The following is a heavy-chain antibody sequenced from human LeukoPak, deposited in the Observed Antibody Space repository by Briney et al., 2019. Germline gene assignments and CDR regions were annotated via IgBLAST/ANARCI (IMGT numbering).Heavy chain of an antibody. CDR3: ARGTSRDFPSSRGMDV. CDR1: GGSFSGFY. D-gene: IGHD3-3*01. Sequence: SETLSLTCAVYGGSFSGFYWSWIRQPPGKGLEWIGEINHSGSTNYNPSLKSRVTISVDTSKNQFSLKLSSVTAADTAVYYCARGTSRDFPSSRGMDVWGQGTTVTVSS. V-gene: IGHV4-34*01. J-gene: IGHJ6*02. CDR2: INHSGST.